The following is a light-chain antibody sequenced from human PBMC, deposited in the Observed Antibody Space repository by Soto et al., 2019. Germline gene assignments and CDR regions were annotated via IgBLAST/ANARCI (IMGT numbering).Light chain of an antibody. Sequence: DIQMTQSPSTLSASVGDRVTITCRASQNINRWLAWYQQKPGKAPNLLIYDASTLESGVPSRFNSRGSGSEYPHTLSSLQRDDFASYYCQQYNSYSQTFGPGTKVEIK. V-gene: IGKV1-5*01. CDR1: QNINRW. CDR3: QQYNSYSQT. CDR2: DAS. J-gene: IGKJ1*01.